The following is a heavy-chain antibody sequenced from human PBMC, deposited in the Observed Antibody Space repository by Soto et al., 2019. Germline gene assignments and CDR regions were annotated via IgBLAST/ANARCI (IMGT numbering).Heavy chain of an antibody. V-gene: IGHV4-34*01. CDR2: INDSGMT. CDR1: GGSFSGYY. J-gene: IGHJ6*02. CDR3: ARGRSSVPDRRGIGYYGLDV. Sequence: QVQLQQWGAEVLKPSETLSLTCVVNGGSFSGYYWSWIRQPPGKGLEWLGEINDSGMTASNPSLESRVTISVDMSKNQFSLKLNSVTAADTAVYHCARGRSSVPDRRGIGYYGLDVWGQGTTVTVSS. D-gene: IGHD3-3*01.